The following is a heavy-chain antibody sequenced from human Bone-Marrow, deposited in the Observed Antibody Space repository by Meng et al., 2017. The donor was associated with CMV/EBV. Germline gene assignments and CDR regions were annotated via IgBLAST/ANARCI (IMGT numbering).Heavy chain of an antibody. CDR3: ARRPASTTKYCTNGVCSHHTTNWFDP. CDR1: GFTFSSYS. CDR2: ISSSSSYI. D-gene: IGHD2-8*01. V-gene: IGHV3-21*01. Sequence: GGSLRLSCAASGFTFSSYSMNWVRQAPGKGLEWVSSISSSSSYIYYADSVKGRFTISRDNAKNSLYLQMNSLRAEDTAVYYCARRPASTTKYCTNGVCSHHTTNWFDPWGQGTLVTIYS. J-gene: IGHJ5*02.